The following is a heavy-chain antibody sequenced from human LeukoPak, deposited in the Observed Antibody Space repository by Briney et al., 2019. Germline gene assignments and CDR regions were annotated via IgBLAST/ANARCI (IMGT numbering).Heavy chain of an antibody. CDR1: GFTFSNYW. CDR3: AKTECPNCSGGSCYCYYGMDV. D-gene: IGHD2-15*01. CDR2: INGDGSRT. V-gene: IGHV3-74*01. Sequence: GGSLRLSCTASGFTFSNYWMHWVRQVPGKGLVWVSRINGDGSRTNYADSVRGRFTISRDNAKNSLYLQMNSLRAEDTALYYCAKTECPNCSGGSCYCYYGMDVWGQGTTVTVSS. J-gene: IGHJ6*02.